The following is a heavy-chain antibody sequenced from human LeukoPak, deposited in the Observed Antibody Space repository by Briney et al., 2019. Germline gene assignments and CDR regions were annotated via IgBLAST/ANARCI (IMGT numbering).Heavy chain of an antibody. V-gene: IGHV1-46*01. CDR1: GYTFTSYY. CDR3: ARERYSSSWYY. J-gene: IGHJ4*02. Sequence: ASVKVSCKASGYTFTSYYMHWVRQAPGQGLEWMGIINPSGGSTSYAQKFQGRVTMTRDTSISTAYMELSRLRSDDTAVYYCARERYSSSWYYWGQGTLVTVSS. D-gene: IGHD6-13*01. CDR2: INPSGGST.